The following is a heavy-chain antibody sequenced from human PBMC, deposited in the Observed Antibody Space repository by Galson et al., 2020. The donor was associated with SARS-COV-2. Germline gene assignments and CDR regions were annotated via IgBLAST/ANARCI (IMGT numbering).Heavy chain of an antibody. D-gene: IGHD3-3*01. CDR1: GYSFTSYW. CDR2: IYPGDSDT. CDR3: ARTIFGVVEPIYYCDY. V-gene: IGHV5-51*01. J-gene: IGHJ4*02. Sequence: GESLKISCKGSGYSFTSYWIGWVRQMPGKGLEWMGIIYPGDSDTRYSPSFQGQVTISADKSISTAYLQWSSLKASDTAMYYCARTIFGVVEPIYYCDYWGQGTLVTVSS.